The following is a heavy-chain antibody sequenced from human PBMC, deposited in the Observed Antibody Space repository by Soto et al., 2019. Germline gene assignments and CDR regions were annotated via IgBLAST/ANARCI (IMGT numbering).Heavy chain of an antibody. CDR2: IKQDGSEK. V-gene: IGHV3-7*05. CDR3: ASRYLEYCSSASCSAPYDY. J-gene: IGHJ4*02. D-gene: IGHD2-2*01. Sequence: EVQLVESGGGLVQPGGSLRLSCAASGFTFSTYWMSWVRQAPGKGLEWVANIKQDGSEKYYVVSVKGQFTISRDNIKKSLYQQMNTPRDEDTAVYYCASRYLEYCSSASCSAPYDYWGQGTLVTVSS. CDR1: GFTFSTYW.